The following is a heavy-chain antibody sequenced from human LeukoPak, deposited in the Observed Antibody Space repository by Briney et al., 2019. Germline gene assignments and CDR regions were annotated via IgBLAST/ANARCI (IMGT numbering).Heavy chain of an antibody. D-gene: IGHD3-3*01. CDR1: GGSISGGGYY. Sequence: SETLSLTCTVSGGSISGGGYYCGWIRQHPGKGLEWIGYIYYSGSTYYNPSLKSRVTISVDTSKNQFSLKLSSVTAADTVVYYYARGTPDFWSGYYKGEFDYWGQGTLVTVSP. CDR2: IYYSGST. V-gene: IGHV4-31*03. J-gene: IGHJ4*02. CDR3: ARGTPDFWSGYYKGEFDY.